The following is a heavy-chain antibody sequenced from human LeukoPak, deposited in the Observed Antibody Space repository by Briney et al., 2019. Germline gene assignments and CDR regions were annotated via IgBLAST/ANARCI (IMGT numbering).Heavy chain of an antibody. D-gene: IGHD6-19*01. Sequence: ASVKVSCTASGYTFTSYGTSWVRQAPGQGLEWMGWISAYNGNTNYAQKLQGRVTMTTDTSTSTAYMELRSLRSDDTAVYYCARVGMSSGWYEYFDYWGQGTLVTVSS. CDR2: ISAYNGNT. CDR1: GYTFTSYG. V-gene: IGHV1-18*01. CDR3: ARVGMSSGWYEYFDY. J-gene: IGHJ4*02.